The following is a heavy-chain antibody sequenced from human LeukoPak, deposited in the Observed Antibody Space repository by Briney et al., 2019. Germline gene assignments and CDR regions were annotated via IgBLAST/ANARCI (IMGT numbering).Heavy chain of an antibody. D-gene: IGHD3-16*01. CDR3: ARELGSAAFGY. V-gene: IGHV3-48*01. CDR1: GFTFSSYS. J-gene: IGHJ4*02. CDR2: ISSTSNTM. Sequence: GGSLRLSCAASGFTFSSYSMNWVRQAPGKGLEWVSYISSTSNTMYYADSVKGRFTISRDNAKNSLYLQMNSLRPEDTAVYYCARELGSAAFGYWGQGTLVTVSS.